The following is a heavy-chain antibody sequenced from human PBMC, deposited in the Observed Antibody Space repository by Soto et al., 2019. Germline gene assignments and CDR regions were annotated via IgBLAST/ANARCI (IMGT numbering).Heavy chain of an antibody. V-gene: IGHV4-34*01. D-gene: IGHD1-26*01. CDR3: ARGLMSGSYYSGGWYYFDY. J-gene: IGHJ4*02. CDR1: GGSFSGYI. Sequence: QEQLQQWGAGLLKPSETLSLTCAVYGGSFSGYIWSWIRQPPRKGLQWIGQINLSGSTNYNPSLKTRVTLSLHTSNTQSSLELSCVAAADTAVYYCARGLMSGSYYSGGWYYFDYWGQGTLVTVSS. CDR2: INLSGST.